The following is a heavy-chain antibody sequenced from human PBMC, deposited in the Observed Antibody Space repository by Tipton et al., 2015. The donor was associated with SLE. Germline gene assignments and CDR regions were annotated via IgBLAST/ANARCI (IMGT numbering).Heavy chain of an antibody. CDR2: ISSGSGTI. V-gene: IGHV3-11*01. D-gene: IGHD2-8*02. Sequence: GSLRLSCAGSGFTFSDFFMTWIRQAPGKGLEWVAYISSGSGTIYYLDSVKGRFTISRDNANNSLYLQMNSLRAEDTAIYYCARGLVGEYYLDYWGQGALVTVSS. CDR1: GFTFSDFF. J-gene: IGHJ4*02. CDR3: ARGLVGEYYLDY.